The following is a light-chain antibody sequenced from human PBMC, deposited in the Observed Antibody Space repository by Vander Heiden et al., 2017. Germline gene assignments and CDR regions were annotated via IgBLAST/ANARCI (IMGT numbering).Light chain of an antibody. Sequence: DIQMTQSPSSLSASIGDRVTITCRASQSIDTGLAWYQQRPGRAPTLLMYHASTLHSGVPSRFSGSASGTDFALTIRMLHPEDFTTYHCQETVGTPFTFGQGTKMEIK. CDR1: QSIDTG. V-gene: IGKV1-39*01. CDR2: HAS. CDR3: QETVGTPFT. J-gene: IGKJ2*01.